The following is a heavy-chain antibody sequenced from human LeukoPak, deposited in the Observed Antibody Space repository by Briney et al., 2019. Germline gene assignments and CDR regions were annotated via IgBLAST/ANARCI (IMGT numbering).Heavy chain of an antibody. V-gene: IGHV3-23*01. CDR3: AKGSGYSYPLDY. Sequence: GGSLRLSCAASGFTFSNSAMSWVRQAPGKGLEWVPVISASGGSTYYADSVKGRFTISRDNSKNTLYLQMNSLRAEDTAVYYCAKGSGYSYPLDYWGQGTLVTVSS. D-gene: IGHD3-22*01. CDR2: ISASGGST. J-gene: IGHJ4*02. CDR1: GFTFSNSA.